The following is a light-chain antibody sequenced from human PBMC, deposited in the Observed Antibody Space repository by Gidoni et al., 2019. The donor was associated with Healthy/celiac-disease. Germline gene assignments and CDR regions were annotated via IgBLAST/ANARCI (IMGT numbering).Light chain of an antibody. CDR1: QSVSSY. CDR3: QQRSNWPPEYT. V-gene: IGKV3-11*01. CDR2: DAS. J-gene: IGKJ2*01. Sequence: EIVLTQSPATLSLSPGERATLSCRASQSVSSYLAWYQQKPGQAPRLLIYDASNRATGIPARFSGSGAWTDFTLTISSLEPEDFAVYYCQQRSNWPPEYTFGQGTKLEIK.